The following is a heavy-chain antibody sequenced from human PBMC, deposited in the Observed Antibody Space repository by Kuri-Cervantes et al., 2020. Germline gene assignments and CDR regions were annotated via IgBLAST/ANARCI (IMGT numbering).Heavy chain of an antibody. V-gene: IGHV3-33*03. D-gene: IGHD2-2*01. J-gene: IGHJ1*01. Sequence: GESLKISCAASGFTFSSYGMHWVRQAPGKGLEWVAVIWYDGSNKYYADSVKGRFTISRDNSKNSLYLQMNSLRTEDTALYYCAKGGYCSSTSCYDEYFQHWGQGTLVTVSS. CDR3: AKGGYCSSTSCYDEYFQH. CDR1: GFTFSSYG. CDR2: IWYDGSNK.